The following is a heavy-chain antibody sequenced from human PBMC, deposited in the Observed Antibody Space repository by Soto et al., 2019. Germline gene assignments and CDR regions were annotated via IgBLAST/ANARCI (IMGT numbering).Heavy chain of an antibody. CDR1: GYTFTSYY. Sequence: GASVKVSCKASGYTFTSYYMHWVRQAPGQGLEWMGIINPSGGSTSYAQKFQGRVTMTRDTSTSTVYMELSSLRSEDTAVYYCARDVIGYSSSWPFDYWGQGTLVTVSS. D-gene: IGHD6-13*01. CDR2: INPSGGST. V-gene: IGHV1-46*03. CDR3: ARDVIGYSSSWPFDY. J-gene: IGHJ4*02.